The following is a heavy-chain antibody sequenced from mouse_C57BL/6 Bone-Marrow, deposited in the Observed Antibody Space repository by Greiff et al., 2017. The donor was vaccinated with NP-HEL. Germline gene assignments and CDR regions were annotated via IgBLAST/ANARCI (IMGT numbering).Heavy chain of an antibody. CDR3: VRHWRWSRDFDY. D-gene: IGHD2-2*01. Sequence: DVKLVESGGDLVKPGGSLKLSCAASGFTFSSYGMSWVRQTPDKRLEWVATISSGGSYTYYPDSVKGRFTISRDNAKNSLYLQMSSLKSEDTAMYYCVRHWRWSRDFDYWGQGTTLTVSS. V-gene: IGHV5-6*02. CDR2: ISSGGSYT. CDR1: GFTFSSYG. J-gene: IGHJ2*01.